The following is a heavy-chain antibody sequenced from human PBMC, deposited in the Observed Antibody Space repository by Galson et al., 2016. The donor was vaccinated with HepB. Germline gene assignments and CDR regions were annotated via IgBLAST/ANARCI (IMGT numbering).Heavy chain of an antibody. Sequence: TLSLTCTVSGASTRRGGYHWSWVRQLPGKGLEWIGNVYYSGRANYNPSLESRVTISADTSGNLFSLQLRSVTAADTAISYCATFVEASTMGYGLDVWGPGTTVTVSS. CDR2: VYYSGRA. J-gene: IGHJ6*02. V-gene: IGHV4-31*03. CDR1: GASTRRGGYH. CDR3: ATFVEASTMGYGLDV. D-gene: IGHD3-10*01.